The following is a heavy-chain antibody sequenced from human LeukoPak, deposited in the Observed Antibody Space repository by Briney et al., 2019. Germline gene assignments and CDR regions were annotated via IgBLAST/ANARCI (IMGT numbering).Heavy chain of an antibody. D-gene: IGHD6-13*01. CDR1: GFTASSNY. CDR3: ARGTLKAAATDFDY. J-gene: IGHJ4*02. CDR2: IYSGGST. Sequence: PGGSLRLSCAASGFTASSNYMSWVRPAQGRGLEWVSVIYSGGSTYNADSVKGRFTISRDNSKNTLYLQMNSLRAEDTAVYYCARGTLKAAATDFDYWGQGTLVTVSS. V-gene: IGHV3-53*01.